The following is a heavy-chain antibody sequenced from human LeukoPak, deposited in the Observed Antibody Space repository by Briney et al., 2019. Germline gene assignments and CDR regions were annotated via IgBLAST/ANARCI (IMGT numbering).Heavy chain of an antibody. Sequence: GASVKVSCKASGYTFTSYDINWVRQATGQGLEWMGWMNPNSGNTGYAQKFQGRVTMTRNTSISTAYMELSSLRPEDTAVYYCARSLGAAGGRRSFDPWGQGTLVTVSS. D-gene: IGHD6-13*01. CDR3: ARSLGAAGGRRSFDP. CDR1: GYTFTSYD. CDR2: MNPNSGNT. V-gene: IGHV1-8*01. J-gene: IGHJ5*02.